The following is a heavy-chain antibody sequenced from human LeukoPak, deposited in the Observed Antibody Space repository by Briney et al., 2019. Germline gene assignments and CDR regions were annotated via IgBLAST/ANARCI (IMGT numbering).Heavy chain of an antibody. CDR1: GFTFSAYT. D-gene: IGHD3-16*01. V-gene: IGHV3-30*04. CDR2: IRYDGTNK. Sequence: PGRSLRLSCAASGFTFSAYTMHWVRQAPGKGLEWVAFIRYDGTNKYYADSVKGRFTISRDNSMHTLFLQMNSLRVEDTALYYCAQPWVPSWGQGALVTVSS. J-gene: IGHJ5*02. CDR3: AQPWVPS.